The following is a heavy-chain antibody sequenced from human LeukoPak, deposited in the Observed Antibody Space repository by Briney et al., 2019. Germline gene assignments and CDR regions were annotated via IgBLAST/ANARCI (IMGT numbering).Heavy chain of an antibody. D-gene: IGHD3-9*01. CDR3: ARDLSSRLRYFDERLDY. V-gene: IGHV1-69*05. Sequence: SVKVSCKASGYTFTSYGISWVRQAPGQGLEWMGRIIPIFGTANYAQKFQGRVTITTDESTNTAYMELSSLRSEDTAVYYCARDLSSRLRYFDERLDYWGQGTLVTVSS. CDR2: IIPIFGTA. J-gene: IGHJ4*02. CDR1: GYTFTSYG.